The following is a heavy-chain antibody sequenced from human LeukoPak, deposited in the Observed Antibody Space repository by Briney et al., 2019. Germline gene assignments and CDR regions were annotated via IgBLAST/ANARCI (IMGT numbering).Heavy chain of an antibody. D-gene: IGHD4-23*01. CDR3: ARDLSDYGGNSRWFDP. V-gene: IGHV4-34*01. CDR1: GGSFSGYY. J-gene: IGHJ5*02. Sequence: PSETLSLTCAVYGGSFSGYYWSWIRQPPGKGLEWIGEINHSGSTNYNPSLKSRVTISVDTSKNQFSLKLSSVTAADTAVYYCARDLSDYGGNSRWFDPWGQGTLVTVSS. CDR2: INHSGST.